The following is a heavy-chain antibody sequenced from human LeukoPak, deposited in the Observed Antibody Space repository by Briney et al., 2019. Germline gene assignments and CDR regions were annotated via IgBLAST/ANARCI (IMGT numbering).Heavy chain of an antibody. CDR3: ARGDGSSWEFDY. J-gene: IGHJ4*02. CDR1: GYTFSTYG. CDR2: ISGHNGNT. V-gene: IGHV1-18*01. Sequence: ASVKVSCKASGYTFSTYGISWERQAPGQGLEWMGWISGHNGNTNSEQKFQGRVTMTTDTSTSTAYMELRSLRSDDTAVYYCARGDGSSWEFDYWGQGTLVTVSS. D-gene: IGHD6-13*01.